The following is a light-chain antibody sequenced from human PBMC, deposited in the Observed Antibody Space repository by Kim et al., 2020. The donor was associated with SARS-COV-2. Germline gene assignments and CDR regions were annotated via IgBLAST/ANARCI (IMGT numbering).Light chain of an antibody. CDR3: QHSKT. CDR2: DAS. Sequence: ATVSLSPGERATLSCRASQSINSYLAWYQQKPGQAPRLLIYDASNRATGIPARFSGSGSGTDFTLTISGLEPEDFAVYYCQHSKTFGQGTKVDIK. V-gene: IGKV3-11*01. CDR1: QSINSY. J-gene: IGKJ1*01.